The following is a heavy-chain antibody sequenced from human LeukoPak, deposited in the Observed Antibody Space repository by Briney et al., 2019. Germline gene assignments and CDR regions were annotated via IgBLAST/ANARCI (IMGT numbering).Heavy chain of an antibody. D-gene: IGHD2-21*02. Sequence: ASVKVSCKASGYTFIDYHIHLVRQAPGQGLEWMGWINPKNGGTRLAQRLQGRVTMTRDTSTGTVYTELSSLRSDDTAVYYCATKKTPLYCGGDCYSGLGWFDPWGQGTLITVSS. CDR1: GYTFIDYH. J-gene: IGHJ5*02. CDR3: ATKKTPLYCGGDCYSGLGWFDP. V-gene: IGHV1-2*02. CDR2: INPKNGGT.